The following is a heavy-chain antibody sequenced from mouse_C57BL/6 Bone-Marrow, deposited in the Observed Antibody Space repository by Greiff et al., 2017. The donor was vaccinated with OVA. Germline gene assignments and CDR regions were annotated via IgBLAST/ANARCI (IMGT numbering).Heavy chain of an antibody. J-gene: IGHJ2*01. CDR2: IYPGDGDT. V-gene: IGHV1-82*01. D-gene: IGHD4-1*01. CDR1: GYAFSSSW. Sequence: VQLQQSGPELVKPGASVKISCKASGYAFSSSWMNWVKQRPGKGLEWIGRIYPGDGDTNYNGKFKGKATLTADKSSSTAYMELRSLTSEDSAVYFCARSGNWDEDYWGQGTTLTVSS. CDR3: ARSGNWDEDY.